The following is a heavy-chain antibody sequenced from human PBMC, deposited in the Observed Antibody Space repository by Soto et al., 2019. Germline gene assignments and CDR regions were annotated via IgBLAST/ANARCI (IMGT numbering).Heavy chain of an antibody. Sequence: GGSLRLSCAASGFTFSTYTMNWVRQAPGKGLELVSHITTSGITKYFADSVEGRFTISRDNAKNSLYLQMNSLRAEDTAVYYCARYDSSGYYWPYYYYGMDVWGQGTTVTVSS. CDR2: ITTSGITK. V-gene: IGHV3-48*04. J-gene: IGHJ6*02. CDR3: ARYDSSGYYWPYYYYGMDV. D-gene: IGHD3-22*01. CDR1: GFTFSTYT.